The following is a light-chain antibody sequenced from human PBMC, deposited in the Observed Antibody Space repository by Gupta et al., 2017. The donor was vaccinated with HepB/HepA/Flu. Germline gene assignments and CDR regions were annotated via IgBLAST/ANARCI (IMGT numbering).Light chain of an antibody. V-gene: IGKV1-39*01. CDR2: AAS. CDR3: QQSYSTPRT. J-gene: IGKJ4*01. CDR1: QSISSY. Sequence: DIQMTQPPSSLSASVGDRVTITCRASQSISSYLNWYQQKPGKAPKLLIYAASSLQSGVPSRFSGSGSGTDFTLTISSLQPEDFATDYCQQSYSTPRTFGGGTKVEIK.